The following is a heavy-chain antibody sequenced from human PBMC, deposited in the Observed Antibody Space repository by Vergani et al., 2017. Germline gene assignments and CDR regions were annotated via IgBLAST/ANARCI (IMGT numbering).Heavy chain of an antibody. V-gene: IGHV3-13*05. D-gene: IGHD1-7*01. CDR2: IGTAGDP. CDR1: GFTFSSYD. CDR3: ARGSITGTTDYYYYMDV. J-gene: IGHJ6*03. Sequence: EVQLVESGGGLVQPGGSLRLSCAASGFTFSSYDMHGVRQATGKGLEWVSAIGTAGDPYYPGSVKGRFTISRENAKNSLYLQMNSLRAGDTAVYYCARGSITGTTDYYYYMDVWGKGTTVTVSS.